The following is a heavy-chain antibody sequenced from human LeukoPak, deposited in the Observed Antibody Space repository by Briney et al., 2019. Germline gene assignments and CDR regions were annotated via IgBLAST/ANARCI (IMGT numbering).Heavy chain of an antibody. V-gene: IGHV4-4*02. D-gene: IGHD6-13*01. CDR3: ARGGSSWLPYYYYYYMDV. CDR2: IYHSGST. CDR1: GGSISSSNW. Sequence: SETLSLTCAVSGGSISSSNWWSWVRQPPGKGLEWIGEIYHSGSTNYNPSLKSRVTISVDTSKNQFSLKLSSVTAADTAVYYCARGGSSWLPYYYYYYMDVWGKGTTVTVSS. J-gene: IGHJ6*03.